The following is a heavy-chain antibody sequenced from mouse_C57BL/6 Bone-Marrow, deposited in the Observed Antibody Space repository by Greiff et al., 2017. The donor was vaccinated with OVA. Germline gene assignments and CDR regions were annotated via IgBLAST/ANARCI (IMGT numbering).Heavy chain of an antibody. Sequence: EVKLVESGGGLVKPGGSLKLSCAASGFTFSDYGMHWVRQAPEKGLEWVAYISSGSSTIYYADTVKGRFTISRDNAKNTLFLQITSLRSEDTAIYYCSRRLLLFRAYYYSMDYWGPGTSVTVSS. V-gene: IGHV5-17*01. D-gene: IGHD2-12*01. CDR2: ISSGSSTI. J-gene: IGHJ4*01. CDR1: GFTFSDYG. CDR3: SRRLLLFRAYYYSMDY.